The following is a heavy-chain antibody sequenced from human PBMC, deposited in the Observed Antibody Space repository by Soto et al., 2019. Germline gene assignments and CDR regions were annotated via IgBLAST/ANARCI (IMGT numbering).Heavy chain of an antibody. CDR2: IYPGDSDT. J-gene: IGHJ4*02. V-gene: IGHV5-51*01. Sequence: PGESLKISCKGSGYSFAHYWIAWVRQMPGKGLEWMGIIYPGDSDTRYSPSFQGQVTISADKSISTAYLQWSSLKASDTAMYYCVNNWNYIWGYWGQGTLVTVSS. CDR3: VNNWNYIWGY. CDR1: GYSFAHYW. D-gene: IGHD1-20*01.